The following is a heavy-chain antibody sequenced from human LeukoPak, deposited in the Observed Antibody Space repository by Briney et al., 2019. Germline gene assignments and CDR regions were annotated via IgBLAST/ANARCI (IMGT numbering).Heavy chain of an antibody. Sequence: SGGSLRLSCAASGFTFSSYGMHWVRQAPGKGLEWVAFIRYDGSNKYYADSVKGRFTISRDNSKNTLYLQMDSLRAEDTAVYYCAKDRSSYMDVWGKGTTVTVSS. V-gene: IGHV3-30*02. CDR1: GFTFSSYG. J-gene: IGHJ6*03. D-gene: IGHD6-6*01. CDR3: AKDRSSYMDV. CDR2: IRYDGSNK.